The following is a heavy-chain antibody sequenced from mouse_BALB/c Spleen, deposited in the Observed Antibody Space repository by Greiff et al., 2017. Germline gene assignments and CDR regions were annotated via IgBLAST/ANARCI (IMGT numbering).Heavy chain of an antibody. CDR2: ISDGGSYT. V-gene: IGHV5-4*02. CDR1: GFTFSDYY. J-gene: IGHJ2*01. CDR3: ARSPIGGLGSSPFDY. Sequence: DVKLVESGGGLVKPGGSLKLSCAASGFTFSDYYMYWVRQTPEKRLEWVATISDGGSYTYYPDSVKGRFTISRDNAKNNLYLQMSSLKSEDTAMYYCARSPIGGLGSSPFDYWGQGTTLTVSS. D-gene: IGHD1-1*01.